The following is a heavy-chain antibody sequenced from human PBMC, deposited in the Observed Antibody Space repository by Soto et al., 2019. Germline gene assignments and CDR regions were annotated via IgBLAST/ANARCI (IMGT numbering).Heavy chain of an antibody. D-gene: IGHD4-17*01. CDR2: ISGSGGST. Sequence: EVQLLESGGGLVQPGGSLRLSCAAPGFTFSSYAMSWVRQAPGKGLEWVSAISGSGGSTYYADSVKGRFTISRDNSKNTLYLQMNSLRAEDTAVYYCAKDLGVYGDYVGDFDYWGQGTLVTVSS. V-gene: IGHV3-23*01. J-gene: IGHJ4*02. CDR1: GFTFSSYA. CDR3: AKDLGVYGDYVGDFDY.